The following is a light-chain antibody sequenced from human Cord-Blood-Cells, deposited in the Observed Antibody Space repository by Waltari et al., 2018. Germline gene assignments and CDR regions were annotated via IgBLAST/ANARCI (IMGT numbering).Light chain of an antibody. CDR2: GAS. CDR3: QQYNNWPYT. J-gene: IGKJ2*01. V-gene: IGKV3-15*01. CDR1: QSVSSN. Sequence: ELVMTQSPATLSVSPGESATLSCRASQSVSSNLAWYQQKPGQAPRLLIYGASTRATGIPARFRGSGSGTEFTLTISSLQSEDFAVYYCQQYNNWPYTFGQGTKLEIK.